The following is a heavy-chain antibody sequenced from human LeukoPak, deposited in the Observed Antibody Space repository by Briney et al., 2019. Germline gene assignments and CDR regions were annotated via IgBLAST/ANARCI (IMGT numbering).Heavy chain of an antibody. V-gene: IGHV3-11*01. CDR2: ITTSGTTI. CDR1: GFSLSDYY. Sequence: GGSLRLSCAASGFSLSDYYMSWVRQAPGKGLEWLSYITTSGTTIYYTDSVKGRFTISRDNAKNSLYLQMNSLRAEDTALYYCAILGDTDDYWGQGTLVTVSS. D-gene: IGHD2/OR15-2a*01. CDR3: AILGDTDDY. J-gene: IGHJ4*02.